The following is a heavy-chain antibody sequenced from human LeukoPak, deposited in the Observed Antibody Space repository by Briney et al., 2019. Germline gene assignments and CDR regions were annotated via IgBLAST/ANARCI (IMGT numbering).Heavy chain of an antibody. Sequence: GGSLRLSCAASGFTFSTYSMNWVRQAPGKGLEWVSSITSGSSYIYYADSVKGRFTISRDNAKNSLYLQMNSLRAEDTALYYCASGYCSSTSCYGGDAFDIWGQGTMVTVSS. V-gene: IGHV3-21*01. D-gene: IGHD2-2*03. CDR3: ASGYCSSTSCYGGDAFDI. CDR2: ITSGSSYI. CDR1: GFTFSTYS. J-gene: IGHJ3*02.